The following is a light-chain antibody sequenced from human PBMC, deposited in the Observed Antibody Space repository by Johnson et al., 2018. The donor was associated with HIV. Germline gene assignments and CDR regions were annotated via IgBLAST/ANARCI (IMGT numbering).Light chain of an antibody. CDR3: GTWDSSLSAPVV. CDR2: DNN. CDR1: SSNIGNNY. V-gene: IGLV1-51*01. Sequence: QSVLTQPPSVSAAPGQKVTISCSGSSSNIGNNYVSWYQQLPGTAPKLLIYDNNKRPSGIPDRFSGSKSGTSATLGITGLQTGDEADYYCGTWDSSLSAPVVFGTGTKCPAL. J-gene: IGLJ1*01.